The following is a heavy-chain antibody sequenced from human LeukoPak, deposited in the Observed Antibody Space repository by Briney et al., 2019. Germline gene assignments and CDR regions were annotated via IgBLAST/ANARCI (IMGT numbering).Heavy chain of an antibody. CDR3: ATQTRYDFWSGYLAD. Sequence: SGTLSLTCTVSGGSISSSSYYWGWIRQPPGKGLEWIGSIYYSGGTYYNPSLKSRVTISVDTSKNQFSLKLSSVTAADTAVYYCATQTRYDFWSGYLADWGQGTPVTVSS. CDR1: GGSISSSSYY. D-gene: IGHD3-3*01. J-gene: IGHJ4*02. V-gene: IGHV4-39*01. CDR2: IYYSGGT.